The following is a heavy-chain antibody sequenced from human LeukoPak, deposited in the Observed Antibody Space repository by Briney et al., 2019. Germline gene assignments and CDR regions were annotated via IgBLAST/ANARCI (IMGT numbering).Heavy chain of an antibody. D-gene: IGHD4-23*01. J-gene: IGHJ3*02. Sequence: GGSLRLSCAASGFTFRSQIMNWVRQAPGKGLNGVSYISSSSGYIYYADSVKGRFTISRDNDKNSLYLQMNGLRDEDTAVYYCATLTTVVLDAFDMWGQGTMVTVSS. CDR1: GFTFRSQI. V-gene: IGHV3-21*01. CDR3: ATLTTVVLDAFDM. CDR2: ISSSSGYI.